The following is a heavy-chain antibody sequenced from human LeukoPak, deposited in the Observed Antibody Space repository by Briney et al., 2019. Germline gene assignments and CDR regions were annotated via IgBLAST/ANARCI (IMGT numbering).Heavy chain of an antibody. CDR3: ARAVDIVATIDL. J-gene: IGHJ5*02. Sequence: SETLSLTCTVSGGSISSGGYYWSWIRQHPGKGLEWIGYIYYSGSTYYNPSLKSRVTISVDTSKNQFSLKLSSVTAADTAVYYCARAVDIVATIDLWGQGTLVTVSS. V-gene: IGHV4-31*03. D-gene: IGHD5-12*01. CDR2: IYYSGST. CDR1: GGSISSGGYY.